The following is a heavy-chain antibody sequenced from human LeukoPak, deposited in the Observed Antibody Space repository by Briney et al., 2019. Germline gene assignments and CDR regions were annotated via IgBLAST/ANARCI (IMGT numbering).Heavy chain of an antibody. V-gene: IGHV4-39*01. CDR3: ARHIVAVGAPPTFDI. CDR1: GGSISSSSYY. J-gene: IGHJ3*02. Sequence: PSETLSLTCTVSGGSISSSSYYWGWIRQPPGKGLEWIGSLFYSGSTHPNPSLKSRVTMSVDTSKNQFSLKLSSVTASDRAVYYCARHIVAVGAPPTFDIWGQGSLVTVS. CDR2: LFYSGST. D-gene: IGHD2-21*01.